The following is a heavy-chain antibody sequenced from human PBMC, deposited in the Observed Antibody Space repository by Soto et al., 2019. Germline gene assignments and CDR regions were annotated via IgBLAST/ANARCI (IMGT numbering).Heavy chain of an antibody. J-gene: IGHJ4*02. CDR3: ARAPYGDYVRLDY. V-gene: IGHV4-59*01. D-gene: IGHD4-17*01. Sequence: TLSLTCTVSGGSISSYYWSWIRQPPGKGLEWIGYIYYSGSTNYNPSLKSRVTISVDTSKNQFSLKLSSVTAADTAVYYCARAPYGDYVRLDYWGQGTLVTVSS. CDR1: GGSISSYY. CDR2: IYYSGST.